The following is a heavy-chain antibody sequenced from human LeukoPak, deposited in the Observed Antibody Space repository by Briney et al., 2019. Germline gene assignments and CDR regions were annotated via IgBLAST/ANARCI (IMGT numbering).Heavy chain of an antibody. CDR3: ARGVCTSSSCYAGDYGMDV. CDR1: GGSMSNYY. Sequence: PSETLSLTCTVSGGSMSNYYWSWIRQPPGKGLEWIGYRFYSGSTNYNSSLKSRVTISLDTSKSQFSLKVSSVTAADTAVYYCARGVCTSSSCYAGDYGMDVWGQGTTVTVSS. J-gene: IGHJ6*02. V-gene: IGHV4-59*08. CDR2: RFYSGST. D-gene: IGHD2-2*01.